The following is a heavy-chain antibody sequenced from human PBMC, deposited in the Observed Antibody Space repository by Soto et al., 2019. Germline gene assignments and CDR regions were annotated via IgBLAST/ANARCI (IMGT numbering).Heavy chain of an antibody. CDR1: GGSISSSSYY. J-gene: IGHJ6*03. CDR3: ARLANPNYYYYYYMGV. V-gene: IGHV4-39*01. CDR2: FFYCGST. Sequence: SETLSLTCTVSGGSISSSSYYWGWIRQPPGKGLDWFGIFFYCGSTYYNPSLKSRVTISVDTTKIQFSLKLSSVTAADTVVYYCARLANPNYYYYYYMGVWGKGTTVTAP.